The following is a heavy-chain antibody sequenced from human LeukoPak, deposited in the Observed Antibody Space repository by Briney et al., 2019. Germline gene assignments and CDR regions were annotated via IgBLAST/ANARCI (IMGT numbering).Heavy chain of an antibody. J-gene: IGHJ4*02. V-gene: IGHV1-46*01. D-gene: IGHD2-15*01. CDR3: ARGSVVVVAATPYYFDY. CDR2: INPSGGST. Sequence: ASVKVSCKASGYTFTSYYMHWVRQAPGQGLEWMGIINPSGGSTSYAQKFQGRGTMTRDMSTSTVYMELSSLRSEDTAVYYCARGSVVVVAATPYYFDYWGQGTLVTVSS. CDR1: GYTFTSYY.